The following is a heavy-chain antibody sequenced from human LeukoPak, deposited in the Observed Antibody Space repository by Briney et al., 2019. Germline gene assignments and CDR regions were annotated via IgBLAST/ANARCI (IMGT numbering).Heavy chain of an antibody. CDR3: ARDFRYSGY. J-gene: IGHJ4*02. Sequence: PGGSLRLSCAASGFTFSDHYMDWVRQAPGKGLEWVSYISSSSSTIYYADSVKGRFTISRDNVKNSLYLQMNSLRDEDTAVYYCARDFRYSGYWGQGTLVTVSS. V-gene: IGHV3-48*02. CDR1: GFTFSDHY. D-gene: IGHD5-12*01. CDR2: ISSSSSTI.